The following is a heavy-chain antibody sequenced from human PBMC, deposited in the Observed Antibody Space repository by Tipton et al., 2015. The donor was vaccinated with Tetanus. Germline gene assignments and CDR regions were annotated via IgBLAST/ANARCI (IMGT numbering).Heavy chain of an antibody. Sequence: TLSLTCSVSGGSISTYFWSWIRQPPGKGLEWIGYIYFSGSTSNNPSLKSRVTISVDTSKNQFSLKLSSVSAEDTAVYYCARSYGDTFLFRLDYWGQGALVTVSS. CDR2: IYFSGST. J-gene: IGHJ4*02. CDR1: GGSISTYF. V-gene: IGHV4-59*01. D-gene: IGHD4-17*01. CDR3: ARSYGDTFLFRLDY.